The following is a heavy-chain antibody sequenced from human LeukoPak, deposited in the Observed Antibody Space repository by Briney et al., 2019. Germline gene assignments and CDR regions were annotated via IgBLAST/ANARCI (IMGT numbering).Heavy chain of an antibody. D-gene: IGHD3-22*01. J-gene: IGHJ4*02. CDR2: INHSGST. CDR1: GGSFSSYY. V-gene: IGHV4-34*01. Sequence: SETLSLTCAVYGGSFSSYYWSWIRQPPGKGLEWIGEINHSGSTNYNPSLRSRVTISVDKSKNQFSLKVTSVTAADTAMYYCARGSSGSKFDYWGQGTLVTVSS. CDR3: ARGSSGSKFDY.